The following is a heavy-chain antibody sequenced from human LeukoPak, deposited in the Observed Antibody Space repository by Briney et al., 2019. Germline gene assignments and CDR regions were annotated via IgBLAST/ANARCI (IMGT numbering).Heavy chain of an antibody. Sequence: GGSLRLSCAASGFTFSNYGIHWVRQAPGKGLEWVAVISYDGSNKYYADSVKGRFTISRDNSKNTLYLQMNSLRAEDTAVYYCAKDVSPNGKGYSGYFDYWGQGTLVTVSS. CDR1: GFTFSNYG. CDR3: AKDVSPNGKGYSGYFDY. CDR2: ISYDGSNK. V-gene: IGHV3-30*18. J-gene: IGHJ4*02. D-gene: IGHD2-15*01.